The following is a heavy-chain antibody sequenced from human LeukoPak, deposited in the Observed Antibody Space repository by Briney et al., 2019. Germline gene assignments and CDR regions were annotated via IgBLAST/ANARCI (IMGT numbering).Heavy chain of an antibody. V-gene: IGHV3-21*01. D-gene: IGHD2/OR15-2a*01. J-gene: IGHJ3*02. CDR1: GFTFSSYS. Sequence: GGSLRLPCAASGFTFSSYSMNWVRQAPGKGLEWVSSISSSSSYIYYADSVKGRFTISRDNAKNSLYLQMNSLRAGDTAVYYCARRGIVKGDIWGQGTMVTVSS. CDR3: ARRGIVKGDI. CDR2: ISSSSSYI.